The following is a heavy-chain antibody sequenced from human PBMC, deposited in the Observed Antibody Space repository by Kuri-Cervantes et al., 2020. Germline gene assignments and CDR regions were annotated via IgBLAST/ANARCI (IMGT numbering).Heavy chain of an antibody. D-gene: IGHD3-16*02. V-gene: IGHV3-9*01. J-gene: IGHJ6*02. Sequence: SLKISCAASGFTFDDYAMHWVRQAPGKGLEWVSGISWSSGSIGYVDSVKGRFTISRDNSKNTLYLQMNSLRAEDTAVYYCARSGGVIAQYGMDVWGQGTTVTVSS. CDR1: GFTFDDYA. CDR3: ARSGGVIAQYGMDV. CDR2: ISWSSGSI.